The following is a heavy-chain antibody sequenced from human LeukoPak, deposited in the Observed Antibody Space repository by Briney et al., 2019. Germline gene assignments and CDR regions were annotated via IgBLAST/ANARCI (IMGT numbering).Heavy chain of an antibody. D-gene: IGHD3-9*01. Sequence: GRSQTLSCTASGFTLDVYAMHWPRHATGKGLEGVSGISWSRCSIGYADSVKGRFTISRDNAKNSLYLQMNSLRAEDTALYYCAKDMYFDILTGYSNTGYYGMDVWGQGTTVTVSS. CDR3: AKDMYFDILTGYSNTGYYGMDV. CDR1: GFTLDVYA. J-gene: IGHJ6*02. CDR2: ISWSRCSI. V-gene: IGHV3-9*01.